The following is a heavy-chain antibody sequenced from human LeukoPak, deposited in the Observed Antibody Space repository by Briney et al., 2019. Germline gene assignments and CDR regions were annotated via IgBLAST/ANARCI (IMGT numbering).Heavy chain of an antibody. CDR3: ARSYYYYYMDV. CDR1: GFTVSSYS. V-gene: IGHV3-21*01. CDR2: ISSSSSYI. J-gene: IGHJ6*03. Sequence: GASLRLSCAASGFTVSSYSMNWVRQAPRKGLEWVSSISSSSSYIYYADSVKGRFTISRDNAKNSLYLQMNSLRAEDTAVYYCARSYYYYYMDVWGKGTTVTVSS.